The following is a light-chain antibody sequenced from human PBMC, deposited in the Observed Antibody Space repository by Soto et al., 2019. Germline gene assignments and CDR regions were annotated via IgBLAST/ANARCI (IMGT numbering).Light chain of an antibody. CDR2: EVS. Sequence: QSVLTQPASVSGSPGQSITISCTGTSSDVGGYNYVSWYQQLPGEVPKLIIFEVSNRPSGVSNRFSGSKSGNTASLTISGLQAEDEADYYCSSFATGSLGLFGGGTQLTVL. CDR3: SSFATGSLGL. V-gene: IGLV2-14*01. J-gene: IGLJ2*01. CDR1: SSDVGGYNY.